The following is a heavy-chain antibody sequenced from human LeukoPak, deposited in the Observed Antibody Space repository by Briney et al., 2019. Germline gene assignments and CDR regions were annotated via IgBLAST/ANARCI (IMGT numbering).Heavy chain of an antibody. Sequence: RGSLRLSCAASGFTFGRYVMSWVRQAPGKGLEWVSAISESGSRTYYGDSVKGRFTISRDNSKNTLYLQMNSLRAEDTALYYCASAGYSSSAGRAFDIWGQGTMVTVSS. CDR2: ISESGSRT. CDR3: ASAGYSSSAGRAFDI. CDR1: GFTFGRYV. J-gene: IGHJ3*02. D-gene: IGHD6-13*01. V-gene: IGHV3-23*01.